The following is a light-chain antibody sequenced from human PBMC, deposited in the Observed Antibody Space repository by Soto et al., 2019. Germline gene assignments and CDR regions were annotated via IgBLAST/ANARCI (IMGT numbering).Light chain of an antibody. J-gene: IGLJ3*02. CDR1: SSNIGRKT. V-gene: IGLV1-44*01. Sequence: QSVLTQPPSASATPGQRVTISCSGSSSNIGRKTVNWYQQVPGTAPKLVIFSDNQRPSGVPARFSGSKSGTSASLAISGRQSGDEADYYCEAWDDSLNGPVFGGGTKLTVL. CDR3: EAWDDSLNGPV. CDR2: SDN.